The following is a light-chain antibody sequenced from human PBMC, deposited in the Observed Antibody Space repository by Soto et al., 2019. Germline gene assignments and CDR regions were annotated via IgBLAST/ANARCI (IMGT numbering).Light chain of an antibody. CDR1: QSIAGY. CDR2: TAS. CDR3: QQSYTTPCT. J-gene: IGKJ1*01. V-gene: IGKV1-39*01. Sequence: DIQMTQSPSSLSASVGDRVTITCRASQSIAGYLNWYQQKPGKAPELLIYTASTLQSGVPSRFSGSGSGTDFTLTISSFHPEDFATYFCQQSYTTPCTFGQGTKVEIK.